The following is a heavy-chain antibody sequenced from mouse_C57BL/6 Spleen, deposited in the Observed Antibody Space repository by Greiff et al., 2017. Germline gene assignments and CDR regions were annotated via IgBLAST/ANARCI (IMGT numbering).Heavy chain of an antibody. Sequence: VQLQQSGPELVKPGASVKISCKASGYTFTDYYMNWVKQSHGKSLEWIGDINPNNGGTSYNQKFKGKATLTVDKSSSTAYMELRSLTSEDSAVYYCARGGYYGSSYGFYAMDYWGQGTSVTVSS. CDR2: INPNNGGT. CDR1: GYTFTDYY. D-gene: IGHD1-1*01. V-gene: IGHV1-26*01. CDR3: ARGGYYGSSYGFYAMDY. J-gene: IGHJ4*01.